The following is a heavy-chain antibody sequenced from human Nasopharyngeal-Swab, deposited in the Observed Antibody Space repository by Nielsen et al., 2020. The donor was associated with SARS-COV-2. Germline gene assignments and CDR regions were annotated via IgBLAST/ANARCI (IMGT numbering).Heavy chain of an antibody. J-gene: IGHJ4*02. Sequence: GGSLRLSCVASGFTFSSYGMHWVRQAPGKGLEWVAFIRYDGNDKYYADSVKGRFTISRDNSRNTLYLQMDSLTIEDTAVYYCAKDLGFGVVTAPSGWGQGTLVTVSS. CDR2: IRYDGNDK. CDR1: GFTFSSYG. D-gene: IGHD2-21*02. CDR3: AKDLGFGVVTAPSG. V-gene: IGHV3-30*02.